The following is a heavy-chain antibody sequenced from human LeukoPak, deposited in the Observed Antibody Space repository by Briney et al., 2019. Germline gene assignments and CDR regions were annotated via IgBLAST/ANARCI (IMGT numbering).Heavy chain of an antibody. J-gene: IGHJ6*02. CDR3: ARDRTNNYYGMDV. V-gene: IGHV1-46*01. CDR1: GGTFSSYA. CDR2: INPSGGYT. Sequence: APVKVSCKASGGTFSSYAISWVRQAPGQGLEWMGLINPSGGYTNYAQKFQDRFTMTRDTSTTTVYMELSSLRSEDTAVYYCARDRTNNYYGMDVWGQGTTVTVSS.